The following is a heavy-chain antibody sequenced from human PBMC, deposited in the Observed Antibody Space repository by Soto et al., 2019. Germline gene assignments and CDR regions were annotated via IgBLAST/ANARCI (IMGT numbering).Heavy chain of an antibody. CDR2: INSDGSST. V-gene: IGHV3-74*01. CDR3: ARGPLCSGGSCLDY. Sequence: EVQLVESGGGLVQPGGSLRLSCGASGFTFSSYWMHWVRQAPGKGLVWVSRINSDGSSTTYADSVKGRFTISRDNAKNTLFLQINSLRAEDTAVYYCARGPLCSGGSCLDYWGQGTLVTVSS. D-gene: IGHD2-15*01. CDR1: GFTFSSYW. J-gene: IGHJ4*02.